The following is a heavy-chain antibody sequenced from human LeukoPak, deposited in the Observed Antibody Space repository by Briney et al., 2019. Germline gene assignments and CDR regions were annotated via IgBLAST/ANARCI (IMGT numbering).Heavy chain of an antibody. J-gene: IGHJ6*02. CDR3: ARDLTCSSTSCPAYYYYGMDV. CDR2: ISYDGSNK. D-gene: IGHD2-2*01. V-gene: IGHV3-30-3*01. Sequence: GRSLRLSCAASGFTFSSYAMHWVRQAPGKGLEWVAVISYDGSNKYYADSVKGRFTISRDNSKDTLYLQMNSLRAEDTAVYYCARDLTCSSTSCPAYYYYGMDVWGQGTTVTVSS. CDR1: GFTFSSYA.